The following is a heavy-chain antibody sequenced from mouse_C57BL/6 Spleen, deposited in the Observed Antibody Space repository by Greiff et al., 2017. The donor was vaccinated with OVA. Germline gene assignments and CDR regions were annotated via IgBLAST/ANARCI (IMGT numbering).Heavy chain of an antibody. CDR3: ARGELAWFAY. D-gene: IGHD4-1*01. V-gene: IGHV1-76*01. CDR2: IYPGSGNT. J-gene: IGHJ3*01. Sequence: VQRVESGAELVRPGASVKLSCKASGYTFTDYYINWVKQRPGQGLEWIARIYPGSGNTYYNEKFKGKATLTAEKSSSTAYMQLSSLTSEDSAVYFCARGELAWFAYWGQGTLVTVSA. CDR1: GYTFTDYY.